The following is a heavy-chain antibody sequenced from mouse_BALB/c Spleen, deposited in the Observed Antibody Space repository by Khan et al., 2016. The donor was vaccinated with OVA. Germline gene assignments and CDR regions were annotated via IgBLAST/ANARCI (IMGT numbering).Heavy chain of an antibody. Sequence: QIQLVQSGPELKKPGETVKISCKASGYTSTNYGMNWVKQAPGKGLKWMGWINTYTGEPTYADDFKGRFAFSLETSANTAYLQINNLKNEDPATYFCARKNYSYDRYFDVWGAGTTVTVSS. D-gene: IGHD2-12*01. J-gene: IGHJ1*01. CDR2: INTYTGEP. V-gene: IGHV9-3-1*01. CDR1: GYTSTNYG. CDR3: ARKNYSYDRYFDV.